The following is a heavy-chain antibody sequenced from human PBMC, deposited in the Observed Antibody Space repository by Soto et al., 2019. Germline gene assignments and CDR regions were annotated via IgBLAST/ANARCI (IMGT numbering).Heavy chain of an antibody. D-gene: IGHD2-21*02. CDR2: VFSSVSA. CDR1: GVSVTSYT. V-gene: IGHV4-4*07. CDR3: ARDGMTTGDT. Sequence: QLQLQESGPGQVRPSETLSLTCSASGVSVTSYTWSWVRQPANKGLEWIGRVFSSVSATYNPSLKSRVSISMDTAENRISLKLDSVTAADAGVYFCARDGMTTGDTWGPGTLVTVSS. J-gene: IGHJ4*02.